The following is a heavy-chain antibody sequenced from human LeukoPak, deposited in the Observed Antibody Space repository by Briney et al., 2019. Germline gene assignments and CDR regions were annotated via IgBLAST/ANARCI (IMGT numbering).Heavy chain of an antibody. CDR3: ARDIGDYFDY. CDR1: GCSISSSSYY. D-gene: IGHD3-10*01. Sequence: SETLSLTCTVSGCSISSSSYYWSWIRQPPGKGLEWIGYIYYSGSTNYNPSLKSRVTISVDTSKNQFSLRLSSVTAADTAVYYCARDIGDYFDYWGQGTLVTVSS. J-gene: IGHJ4*02. V-gene: IGHV4-61*01. CDR2: IYYSGST.